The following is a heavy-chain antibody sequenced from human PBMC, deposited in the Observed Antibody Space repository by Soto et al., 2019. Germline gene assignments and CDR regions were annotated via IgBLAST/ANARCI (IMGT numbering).Heavy chain of an antibody. D-gene: IGHD2-21*02. V-gene: IGHV3-48*02. CDR2: ISSSSSTI. CDR3: ARGGARAYCGGDCYPDGMDV. Sequence: EVQLVESGGGLVQPGGSLRLSCAASGFTFSSYSMNWARQAPGKGLEWVSYISSSSSTIYYADSVKGRFTISRDNAKNSLYLQMNSLRDEDTAVYYCARGGARAYCGGDCYPDGMDVWGQGTTVTVSS. CDR1: GFTFSSYS. J-gene: IGHJ6*02.